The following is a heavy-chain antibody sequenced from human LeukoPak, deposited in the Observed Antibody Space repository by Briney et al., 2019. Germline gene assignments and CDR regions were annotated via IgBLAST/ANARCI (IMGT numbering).Heavy chain of an antibody. CDR3: ARGGEDYGGNLVDP. CDR1: GYTFTSYD. J-gene: IGHJ5*02. CDR2: MNPNSGNT. V-gene: IGHV1-8*01. Sequence: AASVKVSCKASGYTFTSYDFNWVRQATGQGLEWMGWMNPNSGNTGYAQKFQGRVTMTRNTSISTAYMELSSLRSEDTAVYYCARGGEDYGGNLVDPWGQGTLVTVSS. D-gene: IGHD4-23*01.